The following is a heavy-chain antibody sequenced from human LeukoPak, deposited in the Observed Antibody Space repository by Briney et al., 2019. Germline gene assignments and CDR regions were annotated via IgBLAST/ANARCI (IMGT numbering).Heavy chain of an antibody. Sequence: PSQTLSLTCTVSGGSISSGGYYWSWIRQHPGKGLEWIGYVYYSGSTYYNPSLKSRVTISVDTSKNQFSLKLSSVTAADTAVYYCARVLGFSLYYFDYWGQGTLVTVSS. CDR1: GGSISSGGYY. V-gene: IGHV4-31*03. CDR3: ARVLGFSLYYFDY. CDR2: VYYSGST. D-gene: IGHD3-3*01. J-gene: IGHJ4*02.